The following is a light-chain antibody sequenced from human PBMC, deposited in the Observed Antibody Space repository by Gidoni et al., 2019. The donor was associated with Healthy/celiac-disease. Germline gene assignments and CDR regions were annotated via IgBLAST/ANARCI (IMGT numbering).Light chain of an antibody. Sequence: EIVMTQPPATLSVSPGDRATLSCRPSQSASSNLAWYQQKLGQDPRRLIYGASTRATGIPARFSGSGSRTEFTLTVSSLQSEGFAVYYCQQYNSWPGYTFGQGTKLEIK. V-gene: IGKV3-15*01. CDR2: GAS. CDR1: QSASSN. CDR3: QQYNSWPGYT. J-gene: IGKJ2*01.